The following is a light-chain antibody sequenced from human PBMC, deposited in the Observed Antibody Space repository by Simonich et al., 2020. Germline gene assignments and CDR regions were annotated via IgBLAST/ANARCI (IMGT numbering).Light chain of an antibody. CDR1: QSVSSN. V-gene: IGKV3-15*01. J-gene: IGKJ4*01. CDR2: GAS. Sequence: EIVMTQSPATLSVSPGERATLPCRASQSVSSNLAWYQQKPGQAPRLLIYGASTRATGIPARFSGSWSGTEFTLTISSLQSEDFAVYYCQQYNNWPLTFGGGTKVEIK. CDR3: QQYNNWPLT.